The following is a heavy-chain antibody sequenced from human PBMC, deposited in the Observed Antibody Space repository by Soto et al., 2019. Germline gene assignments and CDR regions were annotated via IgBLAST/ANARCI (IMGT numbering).Heavy chain of an antibody. CDR3: AKDYYYYDSSGYASDY. Sequence: PGGSLRLSCAASGFTFSSYGMHWVRQAPGKGLEWVAVISYDGSNKYYADSVKGRFTISRDNSKNTLYLQMNSLRAEDTAVYYCAKDYYYYDSSGYASDYWGQGTLVTVSS. CDR2: ISYDGSNK. D-gene: IGHD3-22*01. CDR1: GFTFSSYG. J-gene: IGHJ4*02. V-gene: IGHV3-30*18.